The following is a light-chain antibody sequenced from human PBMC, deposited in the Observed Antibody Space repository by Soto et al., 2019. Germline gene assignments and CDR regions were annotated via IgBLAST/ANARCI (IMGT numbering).Light chain of an antibody. Sequence: ETVMTQSPATLSVSLGERATLSCRASQSVNSNLAWYQQKPGQAPRLLIYGASIRATGVPARFSGSGSGTDFTLTISSLQPEDFAVYFCQQYKNWPLVTFGAGTKVDIK. CDR2: GAS. CDR1: QSVNSN. J-gene: IGKJ4*01. V-gene: IGKV3-15*01. CDR3: QQYKNWPLVT.